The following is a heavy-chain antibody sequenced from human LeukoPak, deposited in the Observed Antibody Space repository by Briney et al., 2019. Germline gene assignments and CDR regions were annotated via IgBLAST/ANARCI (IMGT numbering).Heavy chain of an antibody. J-gene: IGHJ5*02. CDR2: IYYSGST. CDR1: GGSISSYY. V-gene: IGHV4-59*12. Sequence: PSETLSLTCTVSGGSISSYYWSWIRQPPGKGLEWIGYIYYSGSTNYNPSLKSRVTISVDTSKNQFSLKLSSVTAADTAVYYCATRRIGVGYWFDPWGQGTLVTVSS. D-gene: IGHD3-10*01. CDR3: ATRRIGVGYWFDP.